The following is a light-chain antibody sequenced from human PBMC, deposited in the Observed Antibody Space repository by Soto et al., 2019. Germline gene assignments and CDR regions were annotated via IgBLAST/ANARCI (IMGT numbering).Light chain of an antibody. J-gene: IGKJ1*01. CDR1: QSVSSN. V-gene: IGKV3-15*01. CDR3: QQYNNWPRT. CDR2: GAS. Sequence: EIVMTQSPATLSVSPGERATLSCRASQSVSSNLAVYQQKPGQAPRLLIYGASTRATGIPARFSGSGSGTEFTLTISSLQYEDFAVYYCQQYNNWPRTFGQGTTVEIK.